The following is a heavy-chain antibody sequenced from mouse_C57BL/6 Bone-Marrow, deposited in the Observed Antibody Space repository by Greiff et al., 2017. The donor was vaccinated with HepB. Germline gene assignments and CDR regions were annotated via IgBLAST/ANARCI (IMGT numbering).Heavy chain of an antibody. V-gene: IGHV5-4*01. J-gene: IGHJ1*03. CDR1: GFTFSSYA. Sequence: DVKLVESGGGLVKPGGSLKLSCAASGFTFSSYAMSWVRQTPEKRLEWVATISDGGSYTYYPDNVKGRFTISRDNAKNNLYLQMSHLKSEDTAMYYCARDYYGSRIRTGHFDVWGTGTTVTVSS. D-gene: IGHD1-1*01. CDR2: ISDGGSYT. CDR3: ARDYYGSRIRTGHFDV.